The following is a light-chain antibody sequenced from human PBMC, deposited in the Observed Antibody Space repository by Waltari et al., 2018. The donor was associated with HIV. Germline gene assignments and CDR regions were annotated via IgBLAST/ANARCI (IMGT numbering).Light chain of an antibody. V-gene: IGKV1-5*03. CDR1: QSISSW. CDR3: QQYNSYPLYS. Sequence: DIQMTQSPSTLSASVGDRVTITCRASQSISSWLAWYQQKPGKAPKLLIYKASSLESGVPSRFSGSGSGTEFTLTSSRVQPDDFATYYCQQYNSYPLYSFGQGTKLEIK. J-gene: IGKJ2*03. CDR2: KAS.